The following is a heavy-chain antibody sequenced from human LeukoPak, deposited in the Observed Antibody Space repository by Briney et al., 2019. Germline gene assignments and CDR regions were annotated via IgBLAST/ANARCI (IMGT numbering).Heavy chain of an antibody. CDR2: IIPIFGTA. V-gene: IGHV1-69*13. Sequence: ASVKVSCKASGGTFSSYAISWVRQAPGQGLEWMGGIIPIFGTANYAQKFQGRVTITADESTSTAYMELSSLRSEDTAVYYCARVAVSYYYYGMDVWGQGTTVTVSS. J-gene: IGHJ6*02. CDR1: GGTFSSYA. D-gene: IGHD6-19*01. CDR3: ARVAVSYYYYGMDV.